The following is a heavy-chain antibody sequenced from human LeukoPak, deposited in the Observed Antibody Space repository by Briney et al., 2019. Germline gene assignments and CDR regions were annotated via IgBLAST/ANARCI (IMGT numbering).Heavy chain of an antibody. D-gene: IGHD1-26*01. CDR1: GFTFSSYA. J-gene: IGHJ4*02. V-gene: IGHV3-23*01. Sequence: AGGSLRLSCAASGFTFSSYAMHWVRQAPGKGLEWVSAISGSGGSTYYADSVKGRFTISRDNSKNTLYPQMNSLRAEDTAVYYCAKERVGATDYFDYWGQGTLVTVSS. CDR3: AKERVGATDYFDY. CDR2: ISGSGGST.